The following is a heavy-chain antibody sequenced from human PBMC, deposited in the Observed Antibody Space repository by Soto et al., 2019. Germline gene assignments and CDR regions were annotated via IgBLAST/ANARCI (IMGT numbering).Heavy chain of an antibody. J-gene: IGHJ4*02. Sequence: GGSLRLSCAASGFTFSSYAMSWVRQAPGKGLEWVSAISGSGGSTYYADSVKGRFTISRDNSKNTLYLQMNSLRAEDTAVHYCAKDPRVAEKTDYWGQGTLVTVS. CDR2: ISGSGGST. D-gene: IGHD6-19*01. V-gene: IGHV3-23*01. CDR3: AKDPRVAEKTDY. CDR1: GFTFSSYA.